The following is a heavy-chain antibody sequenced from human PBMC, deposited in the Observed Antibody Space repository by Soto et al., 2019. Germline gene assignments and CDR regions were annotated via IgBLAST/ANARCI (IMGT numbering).Heavy chain of an antibody. CDR1: GFSLSTSGVG. J-gene: IGHJ3*02. CDR3: AHRRQNLDAFDI. V-gene: IGHV2-5*02. Sequence: QITLKESGPTLVKPTQTLTLTCTFSGFSLSTSGVGVGCIRQPPGKALEWRALIYWDDDKDYSPFLKSRITITMDTSKNQVVLAMTNMDPVDTATYYYAHRRQNLDAFDIWGQGTLVTVSS. CDR2: IYWDDDK.